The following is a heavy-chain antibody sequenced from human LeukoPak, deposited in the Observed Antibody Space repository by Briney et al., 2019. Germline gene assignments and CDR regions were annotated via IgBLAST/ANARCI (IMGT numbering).Heavy chain of an antibody. J-gene: IGHJ5*02. CDR3: ARDRGAVAGTENWFDP. CDR2: ISAYNGNT. Sequence: ASVKVSCKASGYAFTTYGISWVRQAPGQGLEWMGWISAYNGNTKYAQKLQGRVTMTTDTPTSTAYMELRSLRSDDTAVCYCARDRGAVAGTENWFDPWGQGTLVTVSS. V-gene: IGHV1-18*04. CDR1: GYAFTTYG. D-gene: IGHD6-19*01.